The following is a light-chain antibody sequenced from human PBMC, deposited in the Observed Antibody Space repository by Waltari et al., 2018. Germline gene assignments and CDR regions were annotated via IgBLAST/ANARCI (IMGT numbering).Light chain of an antibody. Sequence: EIVLTQSPGTLSLSPGESATLSCRASQSVSRALAWYQQNPGQAPRLLIYGASNRATGIPERFSGSGSGTDFSLIFSRLEPEDFAVYYCQHYVSLPVTFGQGTKVEIK. CDR3: QHYVSLPVT. V-gene: IGKV3-20*01. J-gene: IGKJ1*01. CDR1: QSVSRA. CDR2: GAS.